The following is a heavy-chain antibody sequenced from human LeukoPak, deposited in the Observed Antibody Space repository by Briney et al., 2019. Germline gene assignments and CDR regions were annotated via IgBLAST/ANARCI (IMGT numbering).Heavy chain of an antibody. J-gene: IGHJ3*02. CDR3: ARSGPCGGDCYRPYMSAFDI. CDR2: IYYSGST. D-gene: IGHD2-21*02. CDR1: GGSISNSSYY. V-gene: IGHV4-39*07. Sequence: PSETLSLTCTVSGGSISNSSYYWGWIRQPPGKGLEWIGSIYYSGSTYYNPSLKSRVTISVDTSKNQFSLKLSSVTAADTAVYYCARSGPCGGDCYRPYMSAFDIWGQGTMVTVSS.